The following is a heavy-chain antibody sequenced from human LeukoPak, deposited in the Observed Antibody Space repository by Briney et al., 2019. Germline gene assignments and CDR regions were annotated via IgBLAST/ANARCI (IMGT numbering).Heavy chain of an antibody. CDR2: IIPIFGTA. D-gene: IGHD6-13*01. J-gene: IGHJ4*02. Sequence: SVKVSCKVSGYTLTELSMHWVRQAPGQGLEWMGGIIPIFGTANYAQKFQGRVTITADESTSTAYMELSSLRSEDTAVYYCARDTAAPGESLVWGQGTLVTVSS. CDR3: ARDTAAPGESLV. CDR1: GYTLTELS. V-gene: IGHV1-69*13.